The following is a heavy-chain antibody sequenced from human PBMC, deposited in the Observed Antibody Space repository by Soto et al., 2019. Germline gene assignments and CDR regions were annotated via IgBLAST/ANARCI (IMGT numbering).Heavy chain of an antibody. CDR3: ARVVVIPQSYYGMDV. CDR1: GGSISSGGYY. CDR2: IYYSGST. D-gene: IGHD3-22*01. V-gene: IGHV4-31*03. Sequence: QVQLQESGPGLVKPSQTLSLTCTVSGGSISSGGYYWSWIRQHPGKGLEWIGYIYYSGSTYYNPSLKIRVTISVDTSKNQFSLKLSSVTAADTAVYYCARVVVIPQSYYGMDVWGQGTTVTVSS. J-gene: IGHJ6*02.